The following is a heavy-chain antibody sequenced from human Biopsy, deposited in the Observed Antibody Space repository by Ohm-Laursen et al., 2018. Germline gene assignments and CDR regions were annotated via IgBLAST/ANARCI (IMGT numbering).Heavy chain of an antibody. Sequence: SLRPSCAASGFTFSNSGMHWVRQAPGKGLEWVAAISYDGSKTDYGDSVKGRLNISRDNSKNTLDLQMSSLRVEDTAVYFCAKDKGTFNFYYYGMDVWGQGTTVTVSS. CDR2: ISYDGSKT. D-gene: IGHD2/OR15-2a*01. CDR1: GFTFSNSG. CDR3: AKDKGTFNFYYYGMDV. J-gene: IGHJ6*02. V-gene: IGHV3-30*18.